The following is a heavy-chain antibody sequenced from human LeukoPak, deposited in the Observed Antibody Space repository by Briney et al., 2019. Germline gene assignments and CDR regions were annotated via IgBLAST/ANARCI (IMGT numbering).Heavy chain of an antibody. Sequence: GGSLRLSCAASGFTFNSYWMSWVRQAPGKGLEWVANIDPDGSEKQYGDSVKGRFTTSRDNAKNSLYLQMNSLGAEDTAIYYCARIYYFGDNNWRYFDNWGQGTLVTVSS. D-gene: IGHD3-10*01. V-gene: IGHV3-7*01. CDR1: GFTFNSYW. CDR3: ARIYYFGDNNWRYFDN. CDR2: IDPDGSEK. J-gene: IGHJ4*02.